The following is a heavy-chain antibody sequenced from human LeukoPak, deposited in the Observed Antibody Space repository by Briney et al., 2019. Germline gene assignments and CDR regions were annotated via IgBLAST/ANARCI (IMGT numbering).Heavy chain of an antibody. CDR3: ARGSYFDY. D-gene: IGHD1-26*01. Sequence: GGSLRLSCAASGFTFSSYSMNWVRQAPGKGLEWVSSISSGSGYIYYADSVKGRFTISRDNAKSSLYLQMNSLSAEDTAVYYCARGSYFDYWGQGTMVTVSS. CDR1: GFTFSSYS. CDR2: ISSGSGYI. V-gene: IGHV3-21*01. J-gene: IGHJ4*02.